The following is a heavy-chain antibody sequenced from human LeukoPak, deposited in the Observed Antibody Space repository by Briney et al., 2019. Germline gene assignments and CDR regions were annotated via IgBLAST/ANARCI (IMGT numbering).Heavy chain of an antibody. CDR1: GFIFITSS. J-gene: IGHJ3*02. V-gene: IGHV3-21*04. CDR3: ARDKYDFWSGYYTHDAFDI. D-gene: IGHD3-3*01. Sequence: PGGSLRLSCAASGFIFITSSMKWVRQAPGKGLDWVSSISSSSSNIDYADSVRGRFTISRDNAKNSLYLQMNSLRAEDTALYYCARDKYDFWSGYYTHDAFDIWGQGTMVTVSS. CDR2: ISSSSSNI.